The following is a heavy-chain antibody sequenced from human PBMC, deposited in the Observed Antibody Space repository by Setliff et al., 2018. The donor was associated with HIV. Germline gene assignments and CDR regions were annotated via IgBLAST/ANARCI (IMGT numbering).Heavy chain of an antibody. Sequence: ASVKVSCKASAYTFSNYGISWVRQAPGQGLEWMGWISAYNGNTNYAQKLQGRVTMTTDTSTRTAYTELRSLRSDDTAVYYCARDLDSRCDDAFDIWGQGTMVTVSS. CDR3: ARDLDSRCDDAFDI. J-gene: IGHJ3*02. V-gene: IGHV1-18*01. CDR1: AYTFSNYG. CDR2: ISAYNGNT. D-gene: IGHD3-22*01.